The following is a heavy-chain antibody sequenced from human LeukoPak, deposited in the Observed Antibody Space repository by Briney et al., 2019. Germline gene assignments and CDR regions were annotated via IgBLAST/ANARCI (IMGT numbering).Heavy chain of an antibody. CDR1: GYTFTSYA. Sequence: ASVKVSCKASGYTFTSYAMHWVRQAPGQRLEWMGWINAGNGNTKYSQKFQGRVTITRDTSASTAYMELSSLRSEDTAVYYCARDVVGATRNYYYYGMDVWGQGTTVTFSS. V-gene: IGHV1-3*01. D-gene: IGHD1-26*01. J-gene: IGHJ6*02. CDR3: ARDVVGATRNYYYYGMDV. CDR2: INAGNGNT.